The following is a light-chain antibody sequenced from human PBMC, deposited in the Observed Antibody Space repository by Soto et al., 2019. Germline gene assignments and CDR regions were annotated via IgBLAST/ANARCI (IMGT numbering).Light chain of an antibody. CDR2: DVS. V-gene: IGLV2-11*01. CDR3: ASYTSPSFWV. J-gene: IGLJ3*02. Sequence: QSALTQPRSVSGSPGQSVTISCTGTSSDVGGYIYVSWYQQYPAKAPKVMIYDVSRRPSGVPDRFSGSKSGNTASLTISGLQAEDEAVYYCASYTSPSFWVFGGGTKLTVL. CDR1: SSDVGGYIY.